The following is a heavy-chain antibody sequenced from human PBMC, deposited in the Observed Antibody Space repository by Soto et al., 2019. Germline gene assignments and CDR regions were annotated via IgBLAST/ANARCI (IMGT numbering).Heavy chain of an antibody. CDR3: ARDPFPRDYGMDV. CDR1: CGSISSGDYY. CDR2: IYYGGST. Sequence: PSETLSLTCTVSCGSISSGDYYWSWIRQPPGKGLEWIGYIYYGGSTYYNPSLKSRVTISVDTSKNQFSLKLSSVTAADTAVYYCARDPFPRDYGMDVWGQGTTVTVSS. D-gene: IGHD3-10*01. J-gene: IGHJ6*02. V-gene: IGHV4-30-4*01.